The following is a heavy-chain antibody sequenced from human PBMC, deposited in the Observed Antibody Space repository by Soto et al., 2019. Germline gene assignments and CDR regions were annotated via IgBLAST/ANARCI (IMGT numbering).Heavy chain of an antibody. CDR3: ARDGGRDGYFGNWLDP. CDR2: IIPIFGTT. V-gene: IGHV1-69*12. J-gene: IGHJ5*02. Sequence: QVQLVQSGAEVKKPGSSVKVSCKASGGTFSNYAISWVRQAPGQGLEWVGGIIPIFGTTNFAQKFQGRVTITAXEXTSXAYMELSGLRSEDTAVYYCARDGGRDGYFGNWLDPWRQGTLVTVSS. CDR1: GGTFSNYA. D-gene: IGHD5-12*01.